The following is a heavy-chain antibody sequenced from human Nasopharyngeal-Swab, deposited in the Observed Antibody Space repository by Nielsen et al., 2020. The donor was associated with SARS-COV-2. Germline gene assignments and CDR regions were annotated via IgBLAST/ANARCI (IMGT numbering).Heavy chain of an antibody. CDR2: INHSGST. CDR1: GGSFSGYY. CDR3: ARAPRVTIFGVVTAFDY. Sequence: SQTLSLTCAVYGGSFSGYYWSWIRQPPGKGLEWIGEINHSGSTNYNPSLKSRVTISVDTSKNQFSLKLSSVTAADTAVYYCARAPRVTIFGVVTAFDYWGQGTLVTVSS. D-gene: IGHD3-3*01. J-gene: IGHJ4*02. V-gene: IGHV4-34*01.